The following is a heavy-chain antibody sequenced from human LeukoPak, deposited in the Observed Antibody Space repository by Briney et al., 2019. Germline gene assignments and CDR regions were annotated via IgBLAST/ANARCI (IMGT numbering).Heavy chain of an antibody. Sequence: PGGSLRLSCAASGFSFRSYGMHWVRQAPGTGLEWVVVISYDGSNKYYADSVKGRFTISRDNSKNTLYLQINSLRAEDTAVYYCARGPYCSSTSCYPPDAFDIWGQGTVVTVSS. CDR3: ARGPYCSSTSCYPPDAFDI. V-gene: IGHV3-33*01. J-gene: IGHJ3*02. CDR1: GFSFRSYG. CDR2: ISYDGSNK. D-gene: IGHD2-2*01.